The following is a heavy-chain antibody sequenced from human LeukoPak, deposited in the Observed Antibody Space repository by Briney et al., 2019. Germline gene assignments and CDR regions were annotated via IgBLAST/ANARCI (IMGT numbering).Heavy chain of an antibody. V-gene: IGHV3-30-3*01. J-gene: IGHJ4*02. CDR2: ISYDGSNK. CDR3: ARKGDYDSSGYWTDY. Sequence: GRSLRLSCAASGFTFDDYAMYWVRQAPGKGLEWVAVISYDGSNKYYADSVKGRFTISRDNSKNTLYLQMNSLRAEDTAVYYCARKGDYDSSGYWTDYWGQGTLVTVSS. D-gene: IGHD3-22*01. CDR1: GFTFDDYA.